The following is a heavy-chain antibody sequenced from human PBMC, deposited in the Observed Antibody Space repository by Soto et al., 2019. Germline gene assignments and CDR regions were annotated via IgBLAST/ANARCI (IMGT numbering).Heavy chain of an antibody. CDR2: ISHTGNT. CDR3: LSARFDH. Sequence: SQTLSLTCAVYGASFTANYWTWVRQPPGKGLEWIGEISHTGNTNYNASLKSRITISVDTSKNQFSLNLSSVTAADTAVYYCLSARFDHWGQGSLVTVSS. D-gene: IGHD6-19*01. J-gene: IGHJ4*02. V-gene: IGHV4-34*01. CDR1: GASFTANY.